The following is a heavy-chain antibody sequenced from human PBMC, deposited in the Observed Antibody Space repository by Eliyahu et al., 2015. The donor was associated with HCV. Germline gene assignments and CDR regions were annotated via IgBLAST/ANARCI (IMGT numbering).Heavy chain of an antibody. J-gene: IGHJ3*02. CDR2: IYYSGST. CDR3: AREGVYGDTEDAFDI. V-gene: IGHV4-59*01. Sequence: GKGLEWIGYIYYSGSTNYNPSLKSRVTISVDTSKNQFSLKLSSVTAADTAVYYCAREGVYGDTEDAFDIWGQGTMVTVSS. D-gene: IGHD4-17*01.